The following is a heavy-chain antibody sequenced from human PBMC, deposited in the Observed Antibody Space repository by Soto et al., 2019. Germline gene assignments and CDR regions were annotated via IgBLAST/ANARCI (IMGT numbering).Heavy chain of an antibody. CDR3: ARDPGITIFGVFFYCIDD. CDR2: INPSGGST. Sequence: ASVKVSCKASGYTFTSYYMHWVRQAPGQGLEWMGIINPSGGSTSYAQKFQGRVTMTRDTSTSTVYMELSSLRSEDTAVYYCARDPGITIFGVFFYCIDDWGHLPTFPASS. J-gene: IGHJ6*02. D-gene: IGHD3-3*01. CDR1: GYTFTSYY. V-gene: IGHV1-46*01.